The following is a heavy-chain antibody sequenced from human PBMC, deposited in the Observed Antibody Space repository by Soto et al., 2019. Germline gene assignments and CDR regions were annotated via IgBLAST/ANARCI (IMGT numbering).Heavy chain of an antibody. Sequence: SETLSLTCTVSGGSISSYYWSWIRQPPGKGLEWIGYIYYSGSTNYNPSLKSRVTISVDTSKNQFSLKLSSVTAADTAVYYCARESDYYHSSASRYWFDPWAQGTLVTVSS. J-gene: IGHJ5*02. D-gene: IGHD3-22*01. V-gene: IGHV4-59*01. CDR2: IYYSGST. CDR1: GGSISSYY. CDR3: ARESDYYHSSASRYWFDP.